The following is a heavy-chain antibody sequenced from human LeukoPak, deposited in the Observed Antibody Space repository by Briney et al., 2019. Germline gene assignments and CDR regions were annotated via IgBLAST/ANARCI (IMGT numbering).Heavy chain of an antibody. CDR3: AGLGWLVDY. D-gene: IGHD6-19*01. CDR1: GFTFSSYE. Sequence: GGSLRLSCAASGFTFSSYEMNWVRQAPGKGLEWVSYISSSGSTIYYADPVKGRFTISRDNAKNSLYLQMNSLRAEDTAVYYCAGLGWLVDYWGQGTLVTVSS. V-gene: IGHV3-48*03. J-gene: IGHJ4*02. CDR2: ISSSGSTI.